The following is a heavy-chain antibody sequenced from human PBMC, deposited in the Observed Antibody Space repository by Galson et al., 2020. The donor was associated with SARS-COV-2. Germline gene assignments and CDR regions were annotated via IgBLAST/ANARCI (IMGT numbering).Heavy chain of an antibody. D-gene: IGHD5-12*01. CDR3: ARDKPGLEMATIVSVLLGYYGMDV. Sequence: TGGSLRLSCAASGFTFSSYSMNWVRQAPGKGLEWVSSISSSSSYIYYADSVKGRFTISRDNAKNSLYLQMNSLRAEDTAVYYCARDKPGLEMATIVSVLLGYYGMDVWGQGTTVTVSS. CDR1: GFTFSSYS. CDR2: ISSSSSYI. J-gene: IGHJ6*02. V-gene: IGHV3-21*01.